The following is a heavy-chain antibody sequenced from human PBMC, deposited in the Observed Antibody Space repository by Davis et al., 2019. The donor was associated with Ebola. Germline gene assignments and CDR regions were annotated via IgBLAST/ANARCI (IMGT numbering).Heavy chain of an antibody. CDR1: GGSISSNSYY. V-gene: IGHV4-61*05. CDR2: IYYSGST. Sequence: MPGGSLRLSCTVSGGSISSNSYYWAWIRQPPGKGLEWFGYIYYSGSTNYNPSLKSRVTISVDTSKNQFSLKLSSVTAADTAVYYCARHAVWFDPWGQGTLVTVSS. J-gene: IGHJ5*02. CDR3: ARHAVWFDP.